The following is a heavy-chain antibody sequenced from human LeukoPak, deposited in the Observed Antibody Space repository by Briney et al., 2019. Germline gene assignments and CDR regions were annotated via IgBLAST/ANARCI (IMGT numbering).Heavy chain of an antibody. V-gene: IGHV3-23*01. CDR1: GFTFSSYA. J-gene: IGHJ5*02. CDR2: IRGSGDRT. D-gene: IGHD1-20*01. CDR3: ARGEYNWNDLHL. Sequence: PGGSLRLSCAASGFTFSSYAMSWVRQAPGKGLEWVSAIRGSGDRTHYADSVKGRFTISRDNSKNTLYLQMNSLRAEDTAVYYCARGEYNWNDLHLWGQGTLVTVSS.